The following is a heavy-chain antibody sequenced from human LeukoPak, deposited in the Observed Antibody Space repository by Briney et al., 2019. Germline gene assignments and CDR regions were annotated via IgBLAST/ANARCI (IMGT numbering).Heavy chain of an antibody. CDR1: GFTFSSYA. CDR2: ISYDGSNK. V-gene: IGHV3-30-3*01. D-gene: IGHD3-22*01. CDR3: ARNYYDSSGYYFTTIFDY. Sequence: GRPLRLSCAASGFTFSSYAMHWVRQAPGKGLEWVAVISYDGSNKYYADSVKGRFTTSRDNSKNTLYLQMNSLRAEDTAVYYCARNYYDSSGYYFTTIFDYWGQGTLVTVSS. J-gene: IGHJ4*02.